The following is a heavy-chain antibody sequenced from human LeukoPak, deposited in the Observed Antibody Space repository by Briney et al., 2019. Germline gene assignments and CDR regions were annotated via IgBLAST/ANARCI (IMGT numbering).Heavy chain of an antibody. CDR1: GYSFTSYW. Sequence: GESLKISCKGSGYSFTSYWIGWVRQKPGKGLEWMGIIYPGDSDTRYSPSFQGQVTISADKSISTAYLQWSSLKASDTAMYYCARLPGYCSSTSCYAAFDYWGQGTLVTVSS. J-gene: IGHJ4*02. V-gene: IGHV5-51*01. D-gene: IGHD2-2*03. CDR2: IYPGDSDT. CDR3: ARLPGYCSSTSCYAAFDY.